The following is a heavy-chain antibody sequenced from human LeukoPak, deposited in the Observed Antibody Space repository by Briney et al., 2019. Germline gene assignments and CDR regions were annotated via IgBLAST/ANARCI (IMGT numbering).Heavy chain of an antibody. CDR1: GYTFTSYD. V-gene: IGHV1-8*01. J-gene: IGHJ3*02. D-gene: IGHD5-12*01. CDR2: MNPNNGNT. Sequence: ASVKVSCKASGYTFTSYDINWVRQATGQGLEWVAWMNPNNGNTGNAQKLQGRVTLTRITSISTAYMELSGLRSEDTAVYYCAVGVLSGGHEWAFYIWGQGTMVTVSS. CDR3: AVGVLSGGHEWAFYI.